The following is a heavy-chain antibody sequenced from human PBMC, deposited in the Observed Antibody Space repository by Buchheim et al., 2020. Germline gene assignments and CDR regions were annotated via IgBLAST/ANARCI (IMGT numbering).Heavy chain of an antibody. D-gene: IGHD3-16*01. CDR2: IKQDGSNK. V-gene: IGHV3-7*01. Sequence: VQLVESGGGVVQPGGSLRLSCAASRFTFSSFGMSWVRQAPGKGLEWVAKIKQDGSNKYYVDSVKGRFTISRDNAKNTLYLQMNSLRTEDTAVYYCATWGPDYWGQGT. CDR1: RFTFSSFG. CDR3: ATWGPDY. J-gene: IGHJ4*02.